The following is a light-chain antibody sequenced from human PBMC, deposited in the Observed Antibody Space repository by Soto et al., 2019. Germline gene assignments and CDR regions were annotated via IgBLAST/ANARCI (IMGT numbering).Light chain of an antibody. CDR2: DAS. CDR1: QSVSSY. V-gene: IGKV3-11*01. Sequence: EIVLTQSPATLSLFPGERATLSCRASQSVSSYLAWYQQKPGQAPRLLIYDASNRATGIPARFSGSGSGTDFTLPISSLEPEDFEVYYCQQRSNWPLTFGGGTKVEIK. CDR3: QQRSNWPLT. J-gene: IGKJ4*01.